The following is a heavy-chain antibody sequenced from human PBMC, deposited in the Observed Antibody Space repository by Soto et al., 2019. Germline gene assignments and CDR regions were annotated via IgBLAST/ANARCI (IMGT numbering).Heavy chain of an antibody. D-gene: IGHD3-10*01. CDR1: GFTFSSYA. Sequence: EVQLLESGGGLVQPGGSLRLSCAASGFTFSSYAMSWVRQAPGKGLEWVSAISGSGGSTYYADSVKGRFTNSRDNSKKPLYLQMNSLRAEDTAVYYCAKEATVVRGHFDYWGQGTLVTVSS. CDR3: AKEATVVRGHFDY. V-gene: IGHV3-23*01. CDR2: ISGSGGST. J-gene: IGHJ4*02.